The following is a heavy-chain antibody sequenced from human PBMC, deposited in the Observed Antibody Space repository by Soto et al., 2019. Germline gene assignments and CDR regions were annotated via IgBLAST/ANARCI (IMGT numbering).Heavy chain of an antibody. CDR2: ISSSSTTK. V-gene: IGHV3-48*01. D-gene: IGHD2-15*01. J-gene: IGHJ5*02. CDR1: GFTFSSYS. Sequence: EVQLVESGGGLVQPGGSLRLSCAASGFTFSSYSMNWVRQAPGKGLEWVSYISSSSTTKYYADSVKGRFTISRDNAKNSLYLQMNSLRAEDTAVYYCARDGCSGSNGLHWFDPWGQGTLVTVSS. CDR3: ARDGCSGSNGLHWFDP.